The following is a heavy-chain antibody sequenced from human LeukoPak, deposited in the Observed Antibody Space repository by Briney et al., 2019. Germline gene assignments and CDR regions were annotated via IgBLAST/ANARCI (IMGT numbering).Heavy chain of an antibody. CDR3: APCYYDSSGYIHNWFDP. D-gene: IGHD3-22*01. J-gene: IGHJ5*02. Sequence: GASVKVSCKVSGYTLTELSMHWVRQAPGKGLEWMGGFDPEDGETIYAQKFQGRVTMTEDTSTDTAYMELSSLRSEDTAVYYCAPCYYDSSGYIHNWFDPWGQGTLVTVSS. CDR1: GYTLTELS. CDR2: FDPEDGET. V-gene: IGHV1-24*01.